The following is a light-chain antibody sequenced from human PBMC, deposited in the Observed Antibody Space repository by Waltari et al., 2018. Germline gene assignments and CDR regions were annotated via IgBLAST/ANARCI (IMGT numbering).Light chain of an antibody. CDR3: ATWDDSLTNYV. V-gene: IGLV1-47*01. J-gene: IGLJ1*01. CDR2: RNY. CDR1: TSTIGRNY. Sequence: QSVMTQPPSASGTPGPTGTIASSGGTSTIGRNYVYWYQQLPGTAPKLTVYRNYQRPSGVPDRFSGSKSGASASLAISGLQSEDEGDYYCATWDDSLTNYVFGTGTKVTV.